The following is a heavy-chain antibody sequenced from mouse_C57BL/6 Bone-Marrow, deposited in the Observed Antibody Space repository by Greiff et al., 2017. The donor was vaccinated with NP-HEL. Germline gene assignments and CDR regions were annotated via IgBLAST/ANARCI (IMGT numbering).Heavy chain of an antibody. Sequence: EVQLQQSGPELVKPGASVKIPCKASGYTFTDYNMDWVKQSHGKSLEWIGDINPNNGGTIYNQKFKGKATLTVDKSSCTAYLELRSLTSEDTAFYYCARRLDGSSCWYFDVWGTGTTVTVSS. CDR1: GYTFTDYN. CDR2: INPNNGGT. D-gene: IGHD1-1*01. J-gene: IGHJ1*03. CDR3: ARRLDGSSCWYFDV. V-gene: IGHV1-18*01.